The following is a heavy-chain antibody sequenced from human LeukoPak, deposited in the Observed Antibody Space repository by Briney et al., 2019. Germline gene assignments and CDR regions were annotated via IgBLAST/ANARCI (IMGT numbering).Heavy chain of an antibody. D-gene: IGHD5-18*01. Sequence: GGSLRLSCAASGFTFSSYAMHWVRQAPGKGLEWVAVISYDGSNKYYADSVKGRFTISRDNSKNTLYLQMNSLRAEDTAVYYCARVRKGYSYGLDDYYYGMDVWGQGTTVTVSS. V-gene: IGHV3-30*04. CDR2: ISYDGSNK. J-gene: IGHJ6*02. CDR1: GFTFSSYA. CDR3: ARVRKGYSYGLDDYYYGMDV.